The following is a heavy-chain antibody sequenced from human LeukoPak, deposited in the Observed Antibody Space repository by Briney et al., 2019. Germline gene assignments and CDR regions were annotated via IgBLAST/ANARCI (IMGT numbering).Heavy chain of an antibody. CDR3: AREGVVVRSPFDI. CDR2: ISSSSSTI. Sequence: GGSLRLSCAASGFTFSSYSMNWVRQAPGRGLGWVSYISSSSSTIYYADSVKGRFTISRDNAKNSLYLQMNSLGDEDTAVYYCAREGVVVRSPFDIWGQGTMVTVSS. J-gene: IGHJ3*02. V-gene: IGHV3-48*02. D-gene: IGHD3-22*01. CDR1: GFTFSSYS.